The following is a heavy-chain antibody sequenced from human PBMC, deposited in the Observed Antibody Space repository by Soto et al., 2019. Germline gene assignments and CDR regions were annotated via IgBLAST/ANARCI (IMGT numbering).Heavy chain of an antibody. V-gene: IGHV1-69*13. CDR2: IIPIFGTA. CDR3: ARDKGITIFGVAPRRCGMDV. Sequence: SVKVSCKASGGTFSSHAISWVRQAPGRGLEWMGGIIPIFGTANYAQKFQGRVTITADESTSTAYMELSSLRSEDTAVYYCARDKGITIFGVAPRRCGMDVWGQGTTVTVSS. CDR1: GGTFSSHA. D-gene: IGHD3-3*01. J-gene: IGHJ6*02.